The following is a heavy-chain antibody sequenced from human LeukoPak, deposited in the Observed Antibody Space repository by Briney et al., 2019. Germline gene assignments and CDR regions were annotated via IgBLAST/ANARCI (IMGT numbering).Heavy chain of an antibody. CDR1: GFTFDDYG. V-gene: IGHV3-23*01. CDR3: ARADYDSSGYPIDY. Sequence: PGGSLRLSCAASGFTFDDYGMSWLRQAPGKGLEWVSIISGGAGSTYYADSLKGRFTISRDNSKNTLYLKMNSLRAEDAAVYYCARADYDSSGYPIDYWGQGTLVTVSS. CDR2: ISGGAGST. J-gene: IGHJ4*02. D-gene: IGHD3-22*01.